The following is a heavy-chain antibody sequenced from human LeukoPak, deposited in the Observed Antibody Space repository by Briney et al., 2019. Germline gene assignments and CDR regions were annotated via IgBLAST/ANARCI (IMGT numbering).Heavy chain of an antibody. CDR1: NGSFSDLY. CDR2: INHGGST. CDR3: ARGRVRFDL. V-gene: IGHV4-34*01. Sequence: PSETLSLTCGVYNGSFSDLYWSWIRQTPGKGLEWIGEINHGGSTNYNPSLGSRVSISEDPSKKQFSLDLSSVTAADTAVYYCARGRVRFDLWGRGTLVTVSS. J-gene: IGHJ2*01.